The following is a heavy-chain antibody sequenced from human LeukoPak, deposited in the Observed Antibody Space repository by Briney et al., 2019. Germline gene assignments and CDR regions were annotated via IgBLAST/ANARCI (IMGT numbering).Heavy chain of an antibody. CDR3: AKGGSYYYGSGSSASLY. J-gene: IGHJ4*02. Sequence: GGSLRLSCAASGFTSSSYAMSWVRQAPGKGLEWVSAISGSGGSTYYADSVKGRFTISRDNSKNTLYLQMNSLRAEDTAVYYCAKGGSYYYGSGSSASLYWGQGTLVTVSS. V-gene: IGHV3-23*01. CDR1: GFTSSSYA. D-gene: IGHD3-10*01. CDR2: ISGSGGST.